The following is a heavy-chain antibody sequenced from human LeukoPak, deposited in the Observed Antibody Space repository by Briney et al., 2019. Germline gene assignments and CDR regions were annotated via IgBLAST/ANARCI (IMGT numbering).Heavy chain of an antibody. Sequence: SETLSLTCTVFGGSFSGYYWSWIRQPPGKGLEFIGYVYYTGSTNYTPSLESRVTISLDTSKNEFSLKMSSVTAADTAVYYCGRVPVYYGMDVWGQGTTVTVSS. CDR2: VYYTGST. CDR1: GGSFSGYY. J-gene: IGHJ6*02. CDR3: GRVPVYYGMDV. V-gene: IGHV4-59*01.